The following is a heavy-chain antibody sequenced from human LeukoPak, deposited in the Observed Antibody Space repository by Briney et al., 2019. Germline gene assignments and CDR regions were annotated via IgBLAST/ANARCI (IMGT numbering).Heavy chain of an antibody. CDR2: IGLNGDST. CDR3: VSSSWFDP. V-gene: IGHV3-64D*06. CDR1: GFAFSNFA. Sequence: GGSLRLSCSASGFAFSNFAMHWVRQAPGKGLEYVSAIGLNGDSTYYADSVKGRFTISRDNSKNTLSLQMSSLRAEDTAVYYCVSSSWFDPWGQGTLVTVSS. J-gene: IGHJ5*02. D-gene: IGHD6-13*01.